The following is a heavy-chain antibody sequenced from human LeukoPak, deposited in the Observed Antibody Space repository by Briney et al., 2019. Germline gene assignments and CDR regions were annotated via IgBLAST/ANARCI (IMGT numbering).Heavy chain of an antibody. D-gene: IGHD4-17*01. CDR3: ARDRSRELAHYGDAFDI. CDR1: GYSISSGYY. Sequence: SETLSLTCTVSGYSISSGYYWGWIRQPPGKGLEWIGSIYHSGSTYYNPSLKSRVTISLDTSKNQFSLKLSSVTAADTAVYYCARDRSRELAHYGDAFDIWGQGTMVTVSS. V-gene: IGHV4-38-2*02. J-gene: IGHJ3*02. CDR2: IYHSGST.